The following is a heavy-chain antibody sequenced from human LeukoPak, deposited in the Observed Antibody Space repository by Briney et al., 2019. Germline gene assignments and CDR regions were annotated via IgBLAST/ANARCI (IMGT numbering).Heavy chain of an antibody. V-gene: IGHV3-7*01. CDR2: IIQDGSDK. D-gene: IGHD3-22*01. J-gene: IGHJ4*02. Sequence: GGSLRLSCEASGFTFSLNWMSWVRQAPGKGLEWVANIIQDGSDKYYVDSVKGRFTIPRDNAKNSLYLQMNSLRVEDTAVYYCARDFSDTSGCFDYWGQGTLVTVSS. CDR3: ARDFSDTSGCFDY. CDR1: GFTFSLNW.